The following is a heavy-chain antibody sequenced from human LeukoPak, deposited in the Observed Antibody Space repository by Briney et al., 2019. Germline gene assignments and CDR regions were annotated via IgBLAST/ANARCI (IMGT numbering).Heavy chain of an antibody. CDR1: GYSINSGYY. Sequence: SETLSLTCTVSGYSINSGYYWGWIRQPPGKGLEWIGSIYHSGSTYYNPSLKSRVTISVDTSKNQFSLKLSSVTAADTAVYYCASESSSSVDYWGQGTLVTVSS. J-gene: IGHJ4*02. CDR2: IYHSGST. D-gene: IGHD6-6*01. CDR3: ASESSSSVDY. V-gene: IGHV4-38-2*02.